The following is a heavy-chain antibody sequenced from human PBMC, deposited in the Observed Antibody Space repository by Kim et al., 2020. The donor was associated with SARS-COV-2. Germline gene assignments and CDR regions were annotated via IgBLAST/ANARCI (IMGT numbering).Heavy chain of an antibody. D-gene: IGHD3-9*01. Sequence: GRFNISRDNSKNTLYLQMNSLRAEDTAVYYCAKDLIYDILTGYYQRGFDYWGQGTLVTVSS. CDR3: AKDLIYDILTGYYQRGFDY. J-gene: IGHJ4*02. V-gene: IGHV3-23*01.